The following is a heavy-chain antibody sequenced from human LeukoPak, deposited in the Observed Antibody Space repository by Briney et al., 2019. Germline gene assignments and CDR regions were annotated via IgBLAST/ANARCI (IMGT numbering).Heavy chain of an antibody. CDR3: VREENWFDP. CDR1: GYTFTSYA. Sequence: ASVKVSCKASGYTFTSYAMNWGRQAPGQGLEWMGWVSAYNGNTNYAQKLQGRVTMTTDTSTSTAYMELRSLRSDDTAVYYCVREENWFDPWGQGTLITVSS. V-gene: IGHV1-18*01. CDR2: VSAYNGNT. J-gene: IGHJ5*02.